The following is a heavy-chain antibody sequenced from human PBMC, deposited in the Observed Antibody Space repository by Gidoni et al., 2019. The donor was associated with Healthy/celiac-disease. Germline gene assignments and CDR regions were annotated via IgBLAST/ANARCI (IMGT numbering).Heavy chain of an antibody. CDR2: IWYDGSNK. CDR1: GCPFRSYG. J-gene: IGHJ2*01. D-gene: IGHD4-17*01. Sequence: QVQLVESGGGVVKPGRSRRLSCAASGCPFRSYGLHWVRQAPGKGLEGVAVIWYDGSNKYYADSVKGRFTISRDNSKNTLYLQMNSLRAEDTAVYYCARDGRDYGGNWYFDLWGRGTLVTVSS. CDR3: ARDGRDYGGNWYFDL. V-gene: IGHV3-33*01.